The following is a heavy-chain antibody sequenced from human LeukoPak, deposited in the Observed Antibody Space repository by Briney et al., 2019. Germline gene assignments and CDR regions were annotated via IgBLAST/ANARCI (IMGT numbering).Heavy chain of an antibody. D-gene: IGHD1-1*01. J-gene: IGHJ4*02. CDR2: IYPKNGGT. V-gene: IGHV1-2*02. CDR3: LRENWYYDY. CDR1: GYTFTVYY. Sequence: ASEKVSCKYSGYTFTVYYIHWVRQSPGQRLEWIGWIYPKNGGTYYAQKFQGRVTMTRDTSISTAYMELSGLRSDDTAVYYCLRENWYYDYWGQGTLVTVSS.